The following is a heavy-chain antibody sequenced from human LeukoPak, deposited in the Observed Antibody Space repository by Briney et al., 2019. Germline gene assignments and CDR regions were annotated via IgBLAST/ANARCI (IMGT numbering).Heavy chain of an antibody. Sequence: GGSLRLSCAISGFIFNTNGMNWVRQSPGKGLKWLATIAGGDESTYYAGSVKGRFAISRDNSKNTVFLHMNSLRVEDTAVYYCARGVYWSLDYWGQGTPVTVSS. D-gene: IGHD1-1*01. CDR1: GFIFNTNG. J-gene: IGHJ4*02. CDR3: ARGVYWSLDY. V-gene: IGHV3-23*01. CDR2: IAGGDEST.